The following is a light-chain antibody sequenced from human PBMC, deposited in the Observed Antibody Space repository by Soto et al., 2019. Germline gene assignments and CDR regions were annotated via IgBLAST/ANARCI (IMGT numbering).Light chain of an antibody. J-gene: IGKJ2*01. Sequence: EIVLTQSPGALSLSPGEGATLCCWGSQSLSGSYVAWYQQKVGQPPRLLIYGASNRATGIPDRFSGSWSGTEFTLTISRLEPEDFAVYYCQQYGISPSYTFAQGTKVDI. CDR3: QQYGISPSYT. CDR1: QSLSGSY. CDR2: GAS. V-gene: IGKV3-20*01.